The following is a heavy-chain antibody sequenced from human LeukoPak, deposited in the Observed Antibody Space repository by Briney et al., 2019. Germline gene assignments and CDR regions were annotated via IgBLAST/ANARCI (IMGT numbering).Heavy chain of an antibody. V-gene: IGHV3-30*04. J-gene: IGHJ5*02. CDR1: GFTFSSYA. Sequence: PGGSLRLSCAASGFTFSSYAMHWVRQAPGKGLEWVAVISYDGSNKYYADSVKGRFTISRDNSKNTLYPQMNSLRAEDTAVYYCAREDYYDSSGAFWALDPWGQGTLVTVSS. CDR3: AREDYYDSSGAFWALDP. D-gene: IGHD3-22*01. CDR2: ISYDGSNK.